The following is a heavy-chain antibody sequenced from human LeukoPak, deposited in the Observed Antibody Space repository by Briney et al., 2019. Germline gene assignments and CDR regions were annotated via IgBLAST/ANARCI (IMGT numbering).Heavy chain of an antibody. CDR2: IIPILGIA. D-gene: IGHD2-15*01. Sequence: SVKVSCKASGGTFSSYAISWVRQAPGQGLEWMGGIIPILGIANYAQKFQGRVTITADKSTSTAYMELSSLRSEDTAVYYCARGHPRYSSGGSCPEGYYYYGMDVWGQGTTVTVSS. V-gene: IGHV1-69*10. J-gene: IGHJ6*02. CDR1: GGTFSSYA. CDR3: ARGHPRYSSGGSCPEGYYYYGMDV.